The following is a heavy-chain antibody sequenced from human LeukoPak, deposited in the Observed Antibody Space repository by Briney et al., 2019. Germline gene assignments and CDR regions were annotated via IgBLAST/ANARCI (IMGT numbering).Heavy chain of an antibody. Sequence: GGSLRLSCAASGFTFSSYAMSWVRQAPGKGLEWVSAISGSGGSTYYADSVKGRFTISRDNSKNTLYLQMNSLGAEDTAVYYCAKDLWVVPAPRTMGYWGQGTLVTVSS. V-gene: IGHV3-23*01. CDR1: GFTFSSYA. CDR2: ISGSGGST. J-gene: IGHJ4*02. CDR3: AKDLWVVPAPRTMGY. D-gene: IGHD2-2*01.